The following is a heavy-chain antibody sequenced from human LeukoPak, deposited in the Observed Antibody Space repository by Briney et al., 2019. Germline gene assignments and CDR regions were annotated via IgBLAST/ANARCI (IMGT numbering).Heavy chain of an antibody. D-gene: IGHD2-2*01. CDR2: IFYSGST. Sequence: SETLSLTCTVSGGSISSGSYYWGWIRQPPGKGLEWFGRIFYSGSTYYTPSLKTRVTMSVHPAKTPFSLKLSSVTAADTAVYYCARHSTSWSPSPDYWGQGTLVTVSS. CDR1: GGSISSGSYY. V-gene: IGHV4-39*01. J-gene: IGHJ4*02. CDR3: ARHSTSWSPSPDY.